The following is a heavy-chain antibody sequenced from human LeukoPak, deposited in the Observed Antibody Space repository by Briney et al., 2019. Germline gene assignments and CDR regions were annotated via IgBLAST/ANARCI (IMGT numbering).Heavy chain of an antibody. V-gene: IGHV1-2*02. D-gene: IGHD6-19*01. CDR1: GYTFTGYY. J-gene: IGHJ4*02. CDR3: ASTSGWYTGIDY. Sequence: ASVKVSCKASGYTFTGYYMHWVRQAPGQGLEWMEWINPNSGGTNYAQKFQGRATMTRDTSISTAYMELSRLRSDDTAVYYCASTSGWYTGIDYWGQGTLVTVSS. CDR2: INPNSGGT.